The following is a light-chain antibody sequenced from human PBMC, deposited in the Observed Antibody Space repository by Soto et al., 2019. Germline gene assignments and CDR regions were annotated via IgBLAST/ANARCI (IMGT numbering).Light chain of an antibody. Sequence: EVVLTQSPGTLSLSPGERATLSCRASQNLDSTYLAWYQQKPGQSPRLVIYGASRRATGIPDRFSGSGSGTDFTLTIGRLEPEDFGVYYCQRSGSAPPYIFGAGTRLDI. V-gene: IGKV3-20*01. CDR2: GAS. J-gene: IGKJ2*01. CDR1: QNLDSTY. CDR3: QRSGSAPPYI.